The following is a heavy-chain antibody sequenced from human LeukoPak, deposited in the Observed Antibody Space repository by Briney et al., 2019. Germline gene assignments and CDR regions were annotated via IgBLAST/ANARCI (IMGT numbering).Heavy chain of an antibody. CDR1: GFTFSRYS. D-gene: IGHD3-22*01. CDR3: ARDYFDSSDYPQTYYYYYMDV. Sequence: PGGSLRLSCAASGFTFSRYSMNWVRQAPGKGLEWVASISSTSTFIYSADSVKGRFTISRDTAKNSLFLQMNSLRAEDTVIYYCARDYFDSSDYPQTYYYYYMDVWGKGTTVIVSS. CDR2: ISSTSTFI. J-gene: IGHJ6*03. V-gene: IGHV3-21*01.